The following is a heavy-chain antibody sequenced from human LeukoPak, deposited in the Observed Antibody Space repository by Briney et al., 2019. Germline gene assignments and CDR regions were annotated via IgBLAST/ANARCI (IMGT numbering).Heavy chain of an antibody. CDR2: ISYDGSNK. Sequence: GRSLRLSCAASGFTFSSYAMHWVRQAPGKWLEWVAVISYDGSNKYYADSMKGRFTISRDNSKNTLYLQMNSLRAEDTAVYYCARDGVVVVPAAMTTRYYYYGMDVWGQGTTVTVSS. D-gene: IGHD2-2*01. J-gene: IGHJ6*02. CDR1: GFTFSSYA. V-gene: IGHV3-30*01. CDR3: ARDGVVVVPAAMTTRYYYYGMDV.